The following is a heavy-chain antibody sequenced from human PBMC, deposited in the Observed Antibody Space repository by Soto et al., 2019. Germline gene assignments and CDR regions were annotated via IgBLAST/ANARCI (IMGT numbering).Heavy chain of an antibody. CDR1: GGSISSDGDYYR. CDR2: IYDSGSP. CDR3: ARVRENYFDS. J-gene: IGHJ4*02. V-gene: IGHV4-31*01. Sequence: QMQLQESGPGLVSPSQTLSLTCTVSGGSISSDGDYYRWSWIRQHPGKGLEWIGYIYDSGSPYYHPSLESPVTVSVDTSKNQFPLKLSSLTAADTAVYYCARVRENYFDSWGQGILVTVSS.